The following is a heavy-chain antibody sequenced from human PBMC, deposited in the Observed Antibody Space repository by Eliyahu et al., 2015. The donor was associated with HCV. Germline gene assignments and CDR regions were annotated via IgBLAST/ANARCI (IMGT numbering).Heavy chain of an antibody. D-gene: IGHD3-9*01. V-gene: IGHV4-39*01. CDR2: IYYXGST. CDR3: ARRPSPVLRYFDWFGPLYFDY. CDR1: GGSISSSSXY. Sequence: QLQLQESGPGLVKPSETLSLXCTVXGGSISSSSXYWGWIRQPPGKGLXWIGSIYYXGSTYYXPXLKSXXTISVDTSKNQFSLKLSSVTAADTAVYYCARRPSPVLRYFDWFGPLYFDYWGQGTLVTVSS. J-gene: IGHJ4*02.